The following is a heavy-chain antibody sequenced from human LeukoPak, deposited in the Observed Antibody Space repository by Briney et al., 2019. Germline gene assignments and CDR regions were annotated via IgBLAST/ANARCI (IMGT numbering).Heavy chain of an antibody. CDR1: GFTFSSYA. Sequence: GRSLRLSCAASGFTFSSYAMHWVRQAPGKGLEWVAVISYDGSNKYYADSVKGRFTISRDNSKNTLYLQMNSLRAEDTAVYYCARDRGYSSSWVDYWGQGTLVTVSS. CDR2: ISYDGSNK. V-gene: IGHV3-30*04. CDR3: ARDRGYSSSWVDY. D-gene: IGHD6-13*01. J-gene: IGHJ4*02.